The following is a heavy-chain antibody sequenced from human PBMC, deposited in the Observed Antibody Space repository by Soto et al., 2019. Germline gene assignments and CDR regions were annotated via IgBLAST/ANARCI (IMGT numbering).Heavy chain of an antibody. CDR2: IYPGDSDT. Sequence: PGESLKISCKGSGYSFTSYWIGWVRQMPGKGLEWMGIIYPGDSDTRYSPSFQGQVTISADKSISTAYLQWSSLKASDTAMYYCARHPAYGSGSYLRWDGMDVWGQGTTVTVSS. CDR3: ARHPAYGSGSYLRWDGMDV. V-gene: IGHV5-51*01. D-gene: IGHD3-10*01. CDR1: GYSFTSYW. J-gene: IGHJ6*02.